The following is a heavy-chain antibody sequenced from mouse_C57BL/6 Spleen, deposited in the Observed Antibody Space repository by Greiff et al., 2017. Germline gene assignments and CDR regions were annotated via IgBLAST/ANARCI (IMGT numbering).Heavy chain of an antibody. CDR3: GIWGDYYGSSTWFAD. Sequence: QVQLQQPGAELVKPGASVKVSCKASGYTFTSYWMPWVKQRPGQGLEWIGRIHPSDSDTNYNQKFKGKATLTVDKSSSTAYMQLSSLTSEDAAVYYCGIWGDYYGSSTWFADWGQGTLVTVSA. J-gene: IGHJ3*01. CDR1: GYTFTSYW. V-gene: IGHV1-74*01. D-gene: IGHD1-1*01. CDR2: IHPSDSDT.